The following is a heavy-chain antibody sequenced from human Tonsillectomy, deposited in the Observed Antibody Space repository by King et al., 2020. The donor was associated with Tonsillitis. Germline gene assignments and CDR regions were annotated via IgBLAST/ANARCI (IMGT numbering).Heavy chain of an antibody. CDR1: GFTFSSYA. V-gene: IGHV3-30-3*01. D-gene: IGHD3-10*01. CDR3: ARQREIYGSGSFALGY. J-gene: IGHJ4*02. CDR2: ISNDGTNQ. Sequence: QLVQSGGGVVQPGRSLRLSCAASGFTFSSYAMHWVRQAPGKGLEWVALISNDGTNQYYADSMQGRFTISRDNSKNTLFLQLHILRADDTALYYCARQREIYGSGSFALGYWGQGTLVTVSS.